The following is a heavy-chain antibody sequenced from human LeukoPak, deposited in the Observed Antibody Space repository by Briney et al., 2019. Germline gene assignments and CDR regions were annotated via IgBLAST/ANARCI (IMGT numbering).Heavy chain of an antibody. CDR2: IWYDGSNK. J-gene: IGHJ5*02. V-gene: IGHV3-33*01. CDR3: ARDPFPRVRGLSLPLQIAAAGNWFDP. Sequence: PGRSLRFSCAASGFTFSSYGMHWVRQAPGKGLEWMAVIWYDGSNKYYADSVKGRFTISRDNSKNTLYLQMNSLRAEDTAVYYCARDPFPRVRGLSLPLQIAAAGNWFDPWGQGTLVTVSS. D-gene: IGHD6-13*01. CDR1: GFTFSSYG.